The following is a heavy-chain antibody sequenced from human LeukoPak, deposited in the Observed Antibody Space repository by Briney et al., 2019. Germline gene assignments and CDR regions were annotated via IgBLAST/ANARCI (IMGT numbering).Heavy chain of an antibody. Sequence: GGSLRLSCAASGFTVSTAYMSWVRQAPRKGLEWVSVIYSGGSTYYADSVKGRFTISRDNSKNTLFLQMNSLRAEDTAVYYCAREAPNYFDYWGQGTLVTVSS. V-gene: IGHV3-53*01. J-gene: IGHJ4*02. CDR2: IYSGGST. CDR1: GFTVSTAY. CDR3: AREAPNYFDY.